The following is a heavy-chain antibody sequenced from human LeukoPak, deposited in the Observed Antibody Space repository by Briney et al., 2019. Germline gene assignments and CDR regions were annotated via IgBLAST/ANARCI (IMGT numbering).Heavy chain of an antibody. CDR3: ARPLGGSSGYYQPFDY. J-gene: IGHJ4*02. D-gene: IGHD3-22*01. V-gene: IGHV3-23*01. CDR2: ISGSGGST. CDR1: GFTFSSYA. Sequence: GGSLRLSCAASGFTFSSYAMSWVRQAPGKGLVWVSAISGSGGSTYYADSVKGRFTISRDNSKNTLYLQMNSLRAEDTAVYYCARPLGGSSGYYQPFDYWGQGTLVTVSS.